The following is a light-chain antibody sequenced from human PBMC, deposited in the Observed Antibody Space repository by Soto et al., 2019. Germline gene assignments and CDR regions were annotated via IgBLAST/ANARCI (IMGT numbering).Light chain of an antibody. V-gene: IGKV1D-12*01. CDR1: QDISGW. CDR2: AAS. CDR3: QQANSFPCT. J-gene: IGKJ1*01. Sequence: DIQMTHSPSSVSASVGDRVTITCRASQDISGWLAWFQQKPGKAPNLLIYAASILQSGVPSRFSGSGSGTDFTLTITYLQPEDFATYYCQQANSFPCTFGQGTKVEI.